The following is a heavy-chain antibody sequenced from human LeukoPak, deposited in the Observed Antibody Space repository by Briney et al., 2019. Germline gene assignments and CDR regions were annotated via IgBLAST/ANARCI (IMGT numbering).Heavy chain of an antibody. CDR2: IYPSDSET. J-gene: IGHJ4*02. Sequence: GESLKISCKGSGYSFNTFWIGWVRQTPETGLEWMGNIYPSDSETKYKPSFQGQVTISVDKSISTAYLRLSSLKASDTATYYCARLIYYGSGRTYFFDSWGQGTLVTVSS. D-gene: IGHD3-10*01. CDR3: ARLIYYGSGRTYFFDS. V-gene: IGHV5-51*01. CDR1: GYSFNTFW.